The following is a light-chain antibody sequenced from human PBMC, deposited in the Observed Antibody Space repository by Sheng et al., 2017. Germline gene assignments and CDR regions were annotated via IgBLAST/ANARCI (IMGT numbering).Light chain of an antibody. CDR1: KLGDKY. J-gene: IGLJ2*01. CDR3: QTWDSSTVV. Sequence: SFELTQPPSVSVSPGQTATITCSGDKLGDKYASWYQQKPDQSPVLVIYQDRKRPSGIPERFSGSNSGNTATLTISGTQAMDEADYYCQTWDSSTVVFGGGTKLTVL. V-gene: IGLV3-1*01. CDR2: QDR.